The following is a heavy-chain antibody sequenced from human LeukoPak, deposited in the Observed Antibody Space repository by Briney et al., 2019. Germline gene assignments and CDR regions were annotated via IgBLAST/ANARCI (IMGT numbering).Heavy chain of an antibody. J-gene: IGHJ6*02. Sequence: ASVKVSCKASGYTFTSYYMHWVRQAPGQGLGWMGIINPSGGSTSYAQKFQGRVTMTRDTSTSTVYMELSSLRSEDTAVYYCARGVGTIFGVVTGGVGMDVWGQGTTVTVSS. CDR3: ARGVGTIFGVVTGGVGMDV. D-gene: IGHD3-3*01. V-gene: IGHV1-46*01. CDR2: INPSGGST. CDR1: GYTFTSYY.